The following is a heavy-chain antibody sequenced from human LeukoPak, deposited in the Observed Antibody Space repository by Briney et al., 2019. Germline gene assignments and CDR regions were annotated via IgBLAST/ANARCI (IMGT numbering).Heavy chain of an antibody. Sequence: PGGSLRLSCAASGFTFSDFYMSWIRQAPGKGPEWVSYIRSTSSYTNYADSVKGRFTISRDNSKNSLYLQMNSLRAEDTAVYYCARDREGIRRGAYYFDYWGQGTLVTVSS. CDR3: ARDREGIRRGAYYFDY. V-gene: IGHV3-11*05. J-gene: IGHJ4*02. D-gene: IGHD3-10*01. CDR1: GFTFSDFY. CDR2: IRSTSSYT.